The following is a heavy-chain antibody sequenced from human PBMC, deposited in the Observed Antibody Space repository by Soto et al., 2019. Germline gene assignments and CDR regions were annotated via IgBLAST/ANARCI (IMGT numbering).Heavy chain of an antibody. CDR3: AREHGLAHYYYFYGMDV. CDR2: ISYDGSNK. V-gene: IGHV3-30*14. Sequence: QVQLVESGGGVVQPGRSLRLSCAASGFTFSSYAMHWVRQAPGKGLEWVAVISYDGSNKYYADSVKGRFTISRDNSKNTLYHQMNSLRAEDTAVYYWAREHGLAHYYYFYGMDVWGQGTTVTVSS. J-gene: IGHJ6*02. CDR1: GFTFSSYA.